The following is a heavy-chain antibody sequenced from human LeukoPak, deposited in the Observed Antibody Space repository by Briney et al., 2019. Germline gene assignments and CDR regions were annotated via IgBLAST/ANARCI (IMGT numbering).Heavy chain of an antibody. CDR2: IYHSGSA. Sequence: TSETLSLTCAVSGGFINGSEWWNWVRQPPGKGLEWIGEIYHSGSASYNPSLKSRVAMSVDKSKNQVSLKLSSVTAADTAVYYCTRDSTSGSSWFFDTWGQGTLVTVSS. D-gene: IGHD6-13*01. V-gene: IGHV4-4*02. CDR3: TRDSTSGSSWFFDT. J-gene: IGHJ4*02. CDR1: GGFINGSEW.